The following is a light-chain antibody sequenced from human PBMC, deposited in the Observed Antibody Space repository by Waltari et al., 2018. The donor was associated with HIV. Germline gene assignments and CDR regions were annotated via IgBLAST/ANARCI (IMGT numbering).Light chain of an antibody. J-gene: IGKJ2*03. CDR1: QSVSSSY. Sequence: VLTQSPGTLSLSRGESATLSCRASQSVSSSYLSWYQQKPGQAPRLLIYGASSRATGIPDRFSGSGSGTDFTLTISRLEPEDFAVYYCQQYGSSPYSFGQGTKLEIK. CDR2: GAS. V-gene: IGKV3-20*01. CDR3: QQYGSSPYS.